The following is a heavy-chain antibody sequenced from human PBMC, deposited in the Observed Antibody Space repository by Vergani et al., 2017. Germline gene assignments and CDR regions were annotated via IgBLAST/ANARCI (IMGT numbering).Heavy chain of an antibody. J-gene: IGHJ3*02. Sequence: QVQLQESGPGLVKPSETLSLTCTVSNDSVSNTFYYWGWIRQTPGKGLEWIGSIYYSGSTYYNPSLESRVTMSVDTSKSQFSLKLSSVTAADTAVYYCASIPTPXAYSSGWARDAFDIWGQGTMVTVSS. V-gene: IGHV4-39*01. CDR2: IYYSGST. CDR3: ASIPTPXAYSSGWARDAFDI. CDR1: NDSVSNTFYY. D-gene: IGHD6-19*01.